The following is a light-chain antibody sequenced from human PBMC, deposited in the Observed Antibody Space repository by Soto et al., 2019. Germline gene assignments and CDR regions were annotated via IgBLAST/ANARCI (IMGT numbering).Light chain of an antibody. CDR2: SAS. J-gene: IGKJ4*01. CDR3: HQYATSPLT. CDR1: QSVTSNY. Sequence: EIVLTQSPGTLSLSPGERATLSCRASQSVTSNYLAWYQQKPGQAPRVLIYSASSRATGIPDRFSGSGSGTDFTLTISRLEPEDFAVYYCHQYATSPLTFGGGTKVDTK. V-gene: IGKV3-20*01.